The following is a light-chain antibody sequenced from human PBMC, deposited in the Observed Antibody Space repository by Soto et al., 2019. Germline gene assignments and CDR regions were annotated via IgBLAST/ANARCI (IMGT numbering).Light chain of an antibody. V-gene: IGKV3-11*01. J-gene: IGKJ4*01. CDR3: QQYNYWPVT. Sequence: EIVLTQSPATLSLSPVERATLSCRASQSVSSYLAWYQRKPGQAPRLLIYDASNRATGIPARFSGSGSGTDFTLTISGLQSEDFATYYCQQYNYWPVTFGGGTKGDIK. CDR1: QSVSSY. CDR2: DAS.